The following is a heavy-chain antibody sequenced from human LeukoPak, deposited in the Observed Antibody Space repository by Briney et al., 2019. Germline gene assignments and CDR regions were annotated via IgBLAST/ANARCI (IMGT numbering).Heavy chain of an antibody. CDR2: ISGSGGST. D-gene: IGHD3-10*01. CDR1: GFTFSSYA. V-gene: IGHV3-23*01. Sequence: GGSLRLSCAASGFTFSSYAMSWVRQAPGKGLEWVSAISGSGGSTYYADSVKGRFTISRDNSKNTLYLQMNSLRAEDTAVYYRAKDVEGSYYGSGSYTLYYFDYWGQGTLVTVSS. CDR3: AKDVEGSYYGSGSYTLYYFDY. J-gene: IGHJ4*02.